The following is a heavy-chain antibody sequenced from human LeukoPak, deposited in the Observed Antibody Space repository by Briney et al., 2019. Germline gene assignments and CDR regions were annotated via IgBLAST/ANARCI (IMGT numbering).Heavy chain of an antibody. CDR1: GDSISSDTYY. CDR3: AREGGYSGYDWFDY. D-gene: IGHD5-12*01. V-gene: IGHV4-61*02. J-gene: IGHJ4*02. Sequence: SQTLSLTCTVSGDSISSDTYYWSWIRQPAGKGLEWIGRIYASGNSNYNASLKSRVTISIDTSKNQFSLRLSSVIAADTAVYYCAREGGYSGYDWFDYWGQGTLVTVSS. CDR2: IYASGNS.